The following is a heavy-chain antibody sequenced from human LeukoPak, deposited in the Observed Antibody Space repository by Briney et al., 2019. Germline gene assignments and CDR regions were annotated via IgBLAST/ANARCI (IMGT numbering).Heavy chain of an antibody. CDR1: GASVSSGSYY. V-gene: IGHV4-61*01. J-gene: IGHJ4*02. CDR2: IYYSGST. CDR3: ARGSRGYTYG. D-gene: IGHD5-18*01. Sequence: IPSETLSLTRTVSGASVSSGSYYWSWIRQPPGKGLEWIGYIYYSGSTNYNPSLKSRVTISVDTSKNQFSLKLSSVTAADTAVYYCARGSRGYTYGWGQGTLVTVSS.